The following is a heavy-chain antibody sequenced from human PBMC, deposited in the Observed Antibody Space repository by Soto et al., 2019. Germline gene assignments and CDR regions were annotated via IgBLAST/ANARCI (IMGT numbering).Heavy chain of an antibody. CDR1: GDSVSSNTAS. D-gene: IGHD5-12*01. V-gene: IGHV6-1*01. J-gene: IGHJ5*02. Sequence: SQTLSLTCAISGDSVSSNTASWNWIRQSPSRGLEWLGRTYFRSKWYNDYAVSVKSRIIINPDTSNNQFSLQLDSVTPEDTAVYFCAKGDNLGPKTGYAFDPWGQGIMVTVSS. CDR2: TYFRSKWYN. CDR3: AKGDNLGPKTGYAFDP.